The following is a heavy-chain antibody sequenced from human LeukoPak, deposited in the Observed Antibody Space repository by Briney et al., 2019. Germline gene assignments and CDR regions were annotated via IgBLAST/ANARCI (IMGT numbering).Heavy chain of an antibody. D-gene: IGHD3-16*01. CDR1: GGSFSGYY. CDR2: INHSGCT. J-gene: IGHJ4*02. V-gene: IGHV4-34*01. CDR3: ARGFWGSNYFDY. Sequence: PSETLSLTCAVYGGSFSGYYWSWIRQPPGKGLEWIGEINHSGCTNYNPSLKSRVTISVDTSKNQFSLKLSSVTAADTAVYYCARGFWGSNYFDYWGQGTLVTVSS.